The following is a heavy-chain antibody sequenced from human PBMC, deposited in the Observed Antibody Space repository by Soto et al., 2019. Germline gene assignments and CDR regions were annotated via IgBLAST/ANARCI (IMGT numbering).Heavy chain of an antibody. J-gene: IGHJ6*03. V-gene: IGHV3-11*01. Sequence: PGGSPRLSCAASGFTVSDYYMSWIRQAPGKGLEWVSYISSSGSTIYYADSVKGRFTISRDNAKNSLYLQMNSLRAEDTAVYYCARSGYDDPSYYYYYMDVWGKGTTVTVSS. CDR3: ARSGYDDPSYYYYYMDV. D-gene: IGHD5-12*01. CDR2: ISSSGSTI. CDR1: GFTVSDYY.